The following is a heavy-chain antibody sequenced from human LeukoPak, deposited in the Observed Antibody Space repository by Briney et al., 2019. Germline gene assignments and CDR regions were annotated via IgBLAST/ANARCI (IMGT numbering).Heavy chain of an antibody. D-gene: IGHD2-2*01. CDR1: GGTFSSYA. Sequence: SVKVSCKASGGTFSSYAISWVRPAPGQGLEWMGGIIPIFGTENYAQNIQGRVTMTADESTSTAYMELSSLRSKDTAVYYCARDDCSSTSCPGDFDYWGQGTLVTVSS. CDR2: IIPIFGTE. J-gene: IGHJ4*02. V-gene: IGHV1-69*13. CDR3: ARDDCSSTSCPGDFDY.